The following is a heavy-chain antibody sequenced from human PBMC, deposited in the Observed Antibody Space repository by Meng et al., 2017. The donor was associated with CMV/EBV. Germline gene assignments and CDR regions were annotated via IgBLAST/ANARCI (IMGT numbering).Heavy chain of an antibody. CDR3: ARTPYDFWSGYGPLNARGCMDV. Sequence: SLKISCAASGFTFDDYAMHWVRQAPGKGLEWVSGISWNSGSIGYADSVKGRFTISRDNAKNSLYLQMNSLRAEDTALYYCARTPYDFWSGYGPLNARGCMDVWGQGTTVTVSS. D-gene: IGHD3-3*01. CDR1: GFTFDDYA. CDR2: ISWNSGSI. J-gene: IGHJ6*02. V-gene: IGHV3-9*01.